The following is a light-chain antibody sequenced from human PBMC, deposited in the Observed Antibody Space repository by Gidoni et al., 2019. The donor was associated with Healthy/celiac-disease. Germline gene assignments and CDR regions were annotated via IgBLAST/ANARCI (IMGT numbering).Light chain of an antibody. Sequence: IQITQSPSSLSASVGDRVTITCQASHDISNYLNWYQQKTGKAPKLLIYDASNLETGVPSRFSGSGSGTDFTLTISSLQPEDIATYYCQQYDNIPITFGQGTRLEIK. J-gene: IGKJ5*01. CDR2: DAS. CDR1: HDISNY. CDR3: QQYDNIPIT. V-gene: IGKV1-33*01.